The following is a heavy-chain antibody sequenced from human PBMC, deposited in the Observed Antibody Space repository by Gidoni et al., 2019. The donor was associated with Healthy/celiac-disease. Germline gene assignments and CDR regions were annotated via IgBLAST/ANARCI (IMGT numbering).Heavy chain of an antibody. CDR3: AKGWAAGDYYYYGMDV. D-gene: IGHD1-26*01. V-gene: IGHV3-9*01. Sequence: EVQLVEYGGGLVQPGRSLRLSCAASGFTFDDYAMHWVRQAPGKGLYWVSGISWNSGSIGYADSGKGRFTISEYNAKNSLYLQMNSLRAEDTALYYCAKGWAAGDYYYYGMDVWGQGTTVTVSS. J-gene: IGHJ6*02. CDR1: GFTFDDYA. CDR2: ISWNSGSI.